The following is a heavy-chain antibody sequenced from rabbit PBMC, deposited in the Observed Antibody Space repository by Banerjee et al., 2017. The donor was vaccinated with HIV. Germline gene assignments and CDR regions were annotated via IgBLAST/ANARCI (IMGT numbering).Heavy chain of an antibody. CDR1: GFSLISGHD. Sequence: QSLEESGGGLVQPGASLTLTCKASGFSLISGHDMCWVRQAPGKGLEWVACIFGGSSGSTYYASWAKGRFTISKPSSTTVTLQMTSLTAADTATYFCARDLAGVIGWNFGLWGQGTLVTVS. V-gene: IGHV1S40*01. CDR2: IFGGSSGST. CDR3: ARDLAGVIGWNFGL. J-gene: IGHJ4*01. D-gene: IGHD4-1*01.